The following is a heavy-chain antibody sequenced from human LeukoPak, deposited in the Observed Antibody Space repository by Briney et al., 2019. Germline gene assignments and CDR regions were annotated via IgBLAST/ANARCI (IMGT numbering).Heavy chain of an antibody. J-gene: IGHJ4*02. CDR3: AKDLLRIPSIDY. CDR1: GFTFSTHG. D-gene: IGHD2-15*01. CDR2: ISYDGSDK. V-gene: IGHV3-30*18. Sequence: GRSLRLSCAASGFTFSTHGMHWVRQAPGKGLEWVAVISYDGSDKYYADSVKGRFAISRDNSKNTLYLQVNSLRAEETAVYYCAKDLLRIPSIDYWGQGTLVTVSS.